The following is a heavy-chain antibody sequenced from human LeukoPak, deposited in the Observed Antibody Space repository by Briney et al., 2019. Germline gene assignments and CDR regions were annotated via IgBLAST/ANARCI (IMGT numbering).Heavy chain of an antibody. CDR1: GFTFSSYA. Sequence: GALRLSCAASGFTFSSYAMSWVRQAPGKGLEWVSAISGSGGSTYYADSVKGRFTISRDNSKNTLYLQMHSLRAEDTAIYYCAKDYDYVWGSYRYTYFDYWGQGTLVTVSS. CDR2: ISGSGGST. V-gene: IGHV3-23*01. J-gene: IGHJ4*02. D-gene: IGHD3-16*02. CDR3: AKDYDYVWGSYRYTYFDY.